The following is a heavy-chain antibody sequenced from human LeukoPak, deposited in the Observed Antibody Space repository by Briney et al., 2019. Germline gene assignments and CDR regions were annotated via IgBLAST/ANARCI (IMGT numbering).Heavy chain of an antibody. Sequence: GGSLRLSCAASGFTFSNYDMHWVRQATGKGLEWVSAIGTAGDTYYQGSVRGRFTMSRENAKNSLYLQMNSLTAGDTAVYYCARVADTHFDYWGQGILVTVSS. CDR1: GFTFSNYD. V-gene: IGHV3-13*04. CDR2: IGTAGDT. D-gene: IGHD2-15*01. J-gene: IGHJ4*02. CDR3: ARVADTHFDY.